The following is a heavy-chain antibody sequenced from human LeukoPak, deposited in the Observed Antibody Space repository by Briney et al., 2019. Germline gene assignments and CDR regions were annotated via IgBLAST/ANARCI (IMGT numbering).Heavy chain of an antibody. CDR3: AKALEGYCSSTSCPGGDGMDV. CDR1: GFTFSSYG. CDR2: ISYDGSNK. J-gene: IGHJ6*02. V-gene: IGHV3-30*18. Sequence: PGGSLRLSCAASGFTFSSYGMHWVRQAPGKGLEWVAVISYDGSNKYYADSVKGRFTISRDNSKNTLYLQMNSLRAEDTAVYYCAKALEGYCSSTSCPGGDGMDVWGQGTTVTVSS. D-gene: IGHD2-2*01.